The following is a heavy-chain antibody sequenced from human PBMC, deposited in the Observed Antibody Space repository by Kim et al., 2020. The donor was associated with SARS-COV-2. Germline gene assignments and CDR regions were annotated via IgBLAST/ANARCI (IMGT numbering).Heavy chain of an antibody. Sequence: SQTLSLTCAISGDSVSSDSAAWHWIRQSPSRGLEWLGRTYYRSKWYYGYAVSVKSRITINPDTSKNQFSLQLNSVTPEDTAVYYCTRDRFGLRGDFDYWGQATLVTVSS. CDR1: GDSVSSDSAA. CDR3: TRDRFGLRGDFDY. CDR2: TYYRSKWYY. D-gene: IGHD4-17*01. V-gene: IGHV6-1*01. J-gene: IGHJ4*02.